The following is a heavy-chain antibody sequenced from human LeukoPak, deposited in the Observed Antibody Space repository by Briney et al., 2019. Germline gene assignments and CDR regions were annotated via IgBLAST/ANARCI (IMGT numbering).Heavy chain of an antibody. CDR2: INHSGST. V-gene: IGHV4-34*01. D-gene: IGHD2-2*01. J-gene: IGHJ4*02. CDR1: GGSFSGYY. CDR3: ARGGKSSSTSCSYDY. Sequence: PSETLSLTCAVYGGSFSGYYWSWIRQPPGKGLEWIGEINHSGSTNYNPSLKSRVTISVDTSKNQFSLKLSSVTAADTAVYYCARGGKSSSTSCSYDYWGQGTLVTVSS.